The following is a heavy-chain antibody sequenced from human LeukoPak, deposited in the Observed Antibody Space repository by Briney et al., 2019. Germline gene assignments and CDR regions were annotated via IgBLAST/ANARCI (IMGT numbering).Heavy chain of an antibody. CDR2: IYHSGST. Sequence: SETLSLTCAVSGYSISSGYYWGWIRQPPGKGLEWIGSIYHSGSTYYNPSLKSRVTISVDTSKNNFSLKLSSVTAADTAVYYCARYIWGSYPTFEDYWGQGTLVTVSS. CDR3: ARYIWGSYPTFEDY. D-gene: IGHD3-16*02. J-gene: IGHJ4*02. V-gene: IGHV4-38-2*01. CDR1: GYSISSGYY.